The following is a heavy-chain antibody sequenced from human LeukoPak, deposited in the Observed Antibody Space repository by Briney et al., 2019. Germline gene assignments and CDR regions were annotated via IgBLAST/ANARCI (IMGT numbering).Heavy chain of an antibody. V-gene: IGHV4-59*02. CDR3: ASTSGYCSGGNCYSAFDY. D-gene: IGHD2-15*01. Sequence: SETLSLTCTVSGDSVSTYYWNWIRHPPGKGLECIGYIYYSGSTNYNPSLKSRLTISVDTSNNQFSLKLSSVTAADTAVYYCASTSGYCSGGNCYSAFDYWGQGTVVTVSS. J-gene: IGHJ4*02. CDR2: IYYSGST. CDR1: GDSVSTYY.